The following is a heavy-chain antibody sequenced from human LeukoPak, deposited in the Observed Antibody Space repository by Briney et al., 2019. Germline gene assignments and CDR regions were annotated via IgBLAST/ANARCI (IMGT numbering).Heavy chain of an antibody. CDR2: ISGSDGSS. CDR3: AKDPKVTLIRDAFDI. D-gene: IGHD2-21*02. CDR1: GFTFSTYG. J-gene: IGHJ3*02. Sequence: GGSLRLSCAASGFTFSTYGMSWVRQAPGKGLEWVSAISGSDGSSYYADSVKGRFIISRNTSKTTLYLQINSLSDDATSEYYCAKDPKVTLIRDAFDICGQGTMVTVSS. V-gene: IGHV3-23*01.